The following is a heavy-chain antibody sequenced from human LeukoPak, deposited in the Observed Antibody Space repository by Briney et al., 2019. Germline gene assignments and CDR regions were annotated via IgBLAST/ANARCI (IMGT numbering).Heavy chain of an antibody. Sequence: VASVKVSCKASGGSFSSYAISWVRQAPGLGLEWMGRIIPIFGTANYAQKFQGRVTITTDESTSTAYMELSSLRSEDTAVYYCAFRIVVVTAAGHFDYWGQGTLVTVSS. CDR1: GGSFSSYA. D-gene: IGHD3-22*01. CDR2: IIPIFGTA. V-gene: IGHV1-69*05. CDR3: AFRIVVVTAAGHFDY. J-gene: IGHJ4*02.